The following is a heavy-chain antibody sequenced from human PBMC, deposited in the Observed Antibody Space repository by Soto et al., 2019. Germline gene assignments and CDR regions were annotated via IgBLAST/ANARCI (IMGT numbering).Heavy chain of an antibody. D-gene: IGHD3-16*02. Sequence: QITLNESGPTLVKPTQTLTLTCTFSGFSLSARGVGVGWIRQPPGKALEWLAVIYWDDDKRYSPSLKSRLTIPKETPNSQVVLTIATIDPVDTATYYRAHLMISFGGVIGDDAFDIWGQGTMVTGSS. CDR2: IYWDDDK. CDR1: GFSLSARGVG. V-gene: IGHV2-5*02. J-gene: IGHJ3*02. CDR3: AHLMISFGGVIGDDAFDI.